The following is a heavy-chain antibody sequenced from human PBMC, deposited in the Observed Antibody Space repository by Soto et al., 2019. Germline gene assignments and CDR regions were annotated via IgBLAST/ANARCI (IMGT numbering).Heavy chain of an antibody. V-gene: IGHV3-64*01. CDR3: ARRARPDFYYMDV. Sequence: GGSLTLSCAASGLTLSGYSMDWVRQAPGKGLEYVSGISSNGVGTYYANSVQGRFTISRDNSKNTVYLQMGSLRPEDMAVYYCARRARPDFYYMDVWGKGTTVTVS. CDR2: ISSNGVGT. D-gene: IGHD6-6*01. J-gene: IGHJ6*03. CDR1: GLTLSGYS.